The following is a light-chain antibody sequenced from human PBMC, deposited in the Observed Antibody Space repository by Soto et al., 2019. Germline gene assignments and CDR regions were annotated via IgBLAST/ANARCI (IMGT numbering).Light chain of an antibody. V-gene: IGKV3-15*01. Sequence: EIVITQSPATPSVSPGERATLSCRASQSVSSNLAWYQQKPGQAPRLLIYGASTRATGIPARFSGSGSGTEFTLTISSLRSEDVAVYYCQQYNNWPQTFAQGTKVAIK. J-gene: IGKJ1*01. CDR1: QSVSSN. CDR3: QQYNNWPQT. CDR2: GAS.